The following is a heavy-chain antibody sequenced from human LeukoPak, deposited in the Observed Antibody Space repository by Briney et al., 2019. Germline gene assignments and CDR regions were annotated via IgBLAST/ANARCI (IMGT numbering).Heavy chain of an antibody. D-gene: IGHD3-22*01. V-gene: IGHV1-46*01. CDR1: GYSFTSYY. J-gene: IGHJ4*02. CDR2: INPSGGST. Sequence: GASVKVSCKASGYSFTSYYMHWVRQAPGQGLEWMGIINPSGGSTSYAQKFQGRVTITADESTSTAYMELSSLRSEDTAVYYCARTDSSGPFDYWGQGTLVTVSS. CDR3: ARTDSSGPFDY.